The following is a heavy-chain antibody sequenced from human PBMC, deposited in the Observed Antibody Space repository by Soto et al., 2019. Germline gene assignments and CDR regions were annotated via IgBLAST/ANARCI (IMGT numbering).Heavy chain of an antibody. CDR2: ISVDNGNK. CDR1: GYPFSNFG. D-gene: IGHD2-21*02. Sequence: QVQLVQSGADVKKPGASVKVSCQASGYPFSNFGFSWVRQAPGQGLEWMGWISVDNGNKNYAQRFQDRLTLTTDTSTTTAYMQLRSLRSDDTAVYYCARDLCCGADCYSIYYYGMDVWGQGTTVTVSS. CDR3: ARDLCCGADCYSIYYYGMDV. J-gene: IGHJ6*02. V-gene: IGHV1-18*04.